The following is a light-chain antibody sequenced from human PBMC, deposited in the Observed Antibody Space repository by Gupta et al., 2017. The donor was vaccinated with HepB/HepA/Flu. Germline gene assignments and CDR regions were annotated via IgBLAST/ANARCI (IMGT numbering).Light chain of an antibody. Sequence: EIVLTQSPATLSLSPGERATQSVGTYLAWYQHKPGQAPRLLIYDASNRDTGIPARFSGSGYGTDFTLTISRREPEDFAVYYCQQHSDWPLFTFGHGTIVDIK. CDR3: QQHSDWPLFT. V-gene: IGKV3-11*01. CDR1: QSVGTY. J-gene: IGKJ3*01. CDR2: DAS.